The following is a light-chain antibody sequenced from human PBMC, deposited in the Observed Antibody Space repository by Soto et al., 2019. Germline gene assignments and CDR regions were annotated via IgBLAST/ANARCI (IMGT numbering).Light chain of an antibody. CDR1: QSISTY. Sequence: DIQMTQSPSSLSASVVDRVTITFRASQSISTYLNWYQQKPGKAPKLLIYGAYSLQSGVPSRFSGSGSGTDFTLTISSLQPEDFATYYCQHYNSYSEAFGQGTKVDIK. J-gene: IGKJ1*01. CDR3: QHYNSYSEA. V-gene: IGKV1-39*01. CDR2: GAY.